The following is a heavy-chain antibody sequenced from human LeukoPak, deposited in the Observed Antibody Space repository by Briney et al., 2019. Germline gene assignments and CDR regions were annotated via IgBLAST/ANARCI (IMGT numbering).Heavy chain of an antibody. CDR3: VSRDGYSYGLDY. D-gene: IGHD5-18*01. V-gene: IGHV3-48*02. Sequence: GGSLRLSCAASRFTFSSYSMNWVRQAPGKGLEWVSYISSSSGTIYYADSVKGRFTISRDNAKNSLYLQMNSLRDEDTAVYYCVSRDGYSYGLDYWGQGTPVTVSS. J-gene: IGHJ4*02. CDR1: RFTFSSYS. CDR2: ISSSSGTI.